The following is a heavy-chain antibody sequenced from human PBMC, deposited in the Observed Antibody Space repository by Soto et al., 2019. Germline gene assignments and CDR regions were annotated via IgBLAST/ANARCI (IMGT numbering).Heavy chain of an antibody. CDR1: GFTFSDYG. Sequence: LRLSCTASGFTFSDYGMHWVRQAPGKGLEWVAAILYDGSDEYYADSVKGRFTISRDNSKNTLYVQMNSLRVEDTAVYYCAKDGYQLLADALDIWGQGTVVTVSS. J-gene: IGHJ3*02. CDR2: ILYDGSDE. D-gene: IGHD5-18*01. CDR3: AKDGYQLLADALDI. V-gene: IGHV3-30*18.